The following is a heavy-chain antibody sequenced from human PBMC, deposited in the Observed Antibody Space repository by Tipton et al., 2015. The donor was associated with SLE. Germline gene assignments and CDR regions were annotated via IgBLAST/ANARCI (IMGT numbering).Heavy chain of an antibody. Sequence: TLSLTCTVSGGSISSGSYYWSWIRQPAGKGLEWIGRIYTSGSTNYNPSLKSRVTISVDTSKNQFSLKLSSVTAADTAVYYCARDLRGWYFDLWGRGTLVTVSS. CDR2: IYTSGST. CDR3: ARDLRGWYFDL. V-gene: IGHV4-61*02. CDR1: GGSISSGSYY. J-gene: IGHJ2*01. D-gene: IGHD3-10*01.